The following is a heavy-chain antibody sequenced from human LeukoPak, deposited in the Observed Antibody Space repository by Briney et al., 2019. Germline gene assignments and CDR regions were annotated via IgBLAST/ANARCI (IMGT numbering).Heavy chain of an antibody. CDR1: GFTFSSYS. D-gene: IGHD3-22*01. Sequence: GGSLRLSCAASGFTFSSYSMNWVRQAPGKGLEWVSYISSSTIYYADSVKGRFTISRDNAKNSLYLQMNSLRAEDTAVYYCARDLAPYYYDSSGLIWGQGTLVTVSS. J-gene: IGHJ4*02. V-gene: IGHV3-48*01. CDR2: ISSSTI. CDR3: ARDLAPYYYDSSGLI.